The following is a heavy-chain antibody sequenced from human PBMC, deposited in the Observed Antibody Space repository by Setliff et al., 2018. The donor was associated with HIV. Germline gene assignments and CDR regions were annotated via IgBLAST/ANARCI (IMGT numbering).Heavy chain of an antibody. D-gene: IGHD3-22*01. CDR2: IYQNGNT. J-gene: IGHJ4*02. V-gene: IGHV4-38-2*02. Sequence: SETLSLTCSVSGYFISNGYYWGWIRQPPGKGPEWVGTIYQNGNTYYSPSLESRVSVSMDMSRNQFSVKLNSATAADTAVYYCARQAWHYDRDGYFIDYWGQGKLVTVS. CDR1: GYFISNGYY. CDR3: ARQAWHYDRDGYFIDY.